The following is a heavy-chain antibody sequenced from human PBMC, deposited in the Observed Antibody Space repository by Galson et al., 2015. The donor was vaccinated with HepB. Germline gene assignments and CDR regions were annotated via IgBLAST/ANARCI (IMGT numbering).Heavy chain of an antibody. CDR1: GDSVSRATAG. CDR2: TYHRSKRYS. CDR3: TRVAHLGRGMNV. D-gene: IGHD3-10*01. V-gene: IGHV6-1*01. Sequence: CAISGDSVSRATAGWNWIRQSPSRGLEWLGRTYHRSKRYSDYAISVKSRIIINADSSTNQFFLQLNSVIPEDTAVYYCTRVAHLGRGMNVWGQGTTVTVSS. J-gene: IGHJ6*02.